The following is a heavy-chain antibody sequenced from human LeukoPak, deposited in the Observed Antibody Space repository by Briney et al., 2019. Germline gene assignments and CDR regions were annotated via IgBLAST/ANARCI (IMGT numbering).Heavy chain of an antibody. D-gene: IGHD5-24*01. CDR3: ARDSYNNVDY. Sequence: GGSLRLSCAASGFTFSSYWMHWVRQAPGKGLVWVSRTNTEGTSTYYADSVKGRFTVSRDNAKNTVYLQMNSLRAEDTAVYYCARDSYNNVDYWGQGTLVTVSS. J-gene: IGHJ4*02. V-gene: IGHV3-74*01. CDR1: GFTFSSYW. CDR2: TNTEGTST.